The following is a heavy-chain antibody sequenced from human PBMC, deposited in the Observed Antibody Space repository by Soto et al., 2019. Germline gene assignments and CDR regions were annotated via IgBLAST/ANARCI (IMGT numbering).Heavy chain of an antibody. Sequence: ASVKVSCKASGYTFTGYYMHWVRQAPGQGLEWMGWINPNSGGTNYAQKFQGRVTMTRDTSISTAYMELSRLRSDDTAVYYCARDPFGDYSRYFQHWGQGTLVTVSS. D-gene: IGHD4-17*01. CDR2: INPNSGGT. J-gene: IGHJ1*01. CDR3: ARDPFGDYSRYFQH. V-gene: IGHV1-2*02. CDR1: GYTFTGYY.